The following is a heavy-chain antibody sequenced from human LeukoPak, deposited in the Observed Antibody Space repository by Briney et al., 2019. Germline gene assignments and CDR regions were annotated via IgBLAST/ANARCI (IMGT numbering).Heavy chain of an antibody. Sequence: PGGSLRLSCAASGFTFSDHYMDWVRQAPGKGLEWVGRTRNKANSYTTEYAASVKGRFTISRDDSKNSLYLQMNSLRAEDTAIYYCVRNPSSTRMLFDYWGQGTLVTVSS. D-gene: IGHD2-2*01. J-gene: IGHJ4*02. V-gene: IGHV3-72*01. CDR3: VRNPSSTRMLFDY. CDR1: GFTFSDHY. CDR2: TRNKANSYTT.